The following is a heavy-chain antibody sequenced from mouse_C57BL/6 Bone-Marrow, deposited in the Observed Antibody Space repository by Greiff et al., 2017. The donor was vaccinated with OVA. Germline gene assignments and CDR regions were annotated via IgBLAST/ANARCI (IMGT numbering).Heavy chain of an antibody. CDR1: GFTFSSYG. J-gene: IGHJ3*01. CDR3: ARQGIYYYGSSYRPAWFAY. D-gene: IGHD1-1*01. Sequence: EVKLVESGGDLVKPGGSLKLSCAASGFTFSSYGMSWVRQTPDKRLEWVATISSGGSYTYYPDSVKGRFTISRDNAKNTLYLQMGSLKSEDTAMYYCARQGIYYYGSSYRPAWFAYWGQGTLVTVSA. V-gene: IGHV5-6*01. CDR2: ISSGGSYT.